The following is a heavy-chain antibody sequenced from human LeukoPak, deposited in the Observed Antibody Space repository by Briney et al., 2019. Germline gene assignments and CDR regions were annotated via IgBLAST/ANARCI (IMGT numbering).Heavy chain of an antibody. D-gene: IGHD3-22*01. CDR3: ARLDITMIPY. V-gene: IGHV1-2*02. CDR2: INPNSGGT. Sequence: ASVKVSCKVSGYSFTGYYIHWVRQAPGQGLEWMGWINPNSGGTSYAQKFQGRVTMTRDTSISTAYMELSRLRSDDTAVYYCARLDITMIPYWGQGTLVTVSS. J-gene: IGHJ4*02. CDR1: GYSFTGYY.